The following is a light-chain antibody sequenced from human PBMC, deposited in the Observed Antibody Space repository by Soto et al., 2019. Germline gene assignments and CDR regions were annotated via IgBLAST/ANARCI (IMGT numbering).Light chain of an antibody. CDR3: QEYIQWPPGM. CDR2: DTS. V-gene: IGKV3-15*01. CDR1: QFVSSR. J-gene: IGKJ1*01. Sequence: DIVVTQSPATLSASPGERVTLSCRASQFVSSRLAWYQRRPGQVPRLLIYDTSTRAPGISARFSGRGSGTEFTLTISSLQSEDFAGYYCQEYIQWPPGMFGPGTTGDIK.